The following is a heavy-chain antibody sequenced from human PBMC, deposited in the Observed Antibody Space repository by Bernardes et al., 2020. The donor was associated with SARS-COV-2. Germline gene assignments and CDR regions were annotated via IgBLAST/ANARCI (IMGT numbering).Heavy chain of an antibody. J-gene: IGHJ4*02. Sequence: HTLSLTCAISGDSVSSNSAAWNWIRQSPSRGLEWLGRTYYRSKWHNEYAVSVKSRITINPDTSKNHFSLQLNSVTPEDTAVYYCVRSTGDIDYWGQGTLVTVSS. CDR1: GDSVSSNSAA. V-gene: IGHV6-1*01. CDR2: TYYRSKWHN. CDR3: VRSTGDIDY. D-gene: IGHD7-27*01.